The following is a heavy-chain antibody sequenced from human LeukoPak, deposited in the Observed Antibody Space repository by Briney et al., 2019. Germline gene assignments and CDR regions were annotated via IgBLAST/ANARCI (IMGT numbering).Heavy chain of an antibody. Sequence: PSETLSLTCTVSGDSISSYYWSWLRQPPGKGLEWIGYIYYSGSTNYNPSLKSRVTISVDTSKNQFSLKLSSVTAADTAVYYCARSRGWGSDYWGQGTLVTVSS. CDR2: IYYSGST. D-gene: IGHD3-16*01. CDR3: ARSRGWGSDY. J-gene: IGHJ4*02. V-gene: IGHV4-59*01. CDR1: GDSISSYY.